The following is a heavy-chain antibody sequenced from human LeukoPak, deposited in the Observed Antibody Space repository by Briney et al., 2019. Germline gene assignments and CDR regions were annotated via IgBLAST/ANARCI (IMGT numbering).Heavy chain of an antibody. CDR1: GYTFTVYF. D-gene: IGHD3-22*01. CDR3: AGEDNSSGYRPFDI. Sequence: ASMKVSCKASGYTFTVYFIHWVRQAPGQGLDWMGRINPNNGGTNYAQKFQGRVTMTRDMSMSTAYMELSRLRSDDTAVYYCAGEDNSSGYRPFDIWGQGTMVTVPS. V-gene: IGHV1-2*06. CDR2: INPNNGGT. J-gene: IGHJ3*02.